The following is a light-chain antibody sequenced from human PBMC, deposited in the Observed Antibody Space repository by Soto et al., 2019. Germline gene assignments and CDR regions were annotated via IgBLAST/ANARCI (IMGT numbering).Light chain of an antibody. Sequence: QSALTQPASVSGSPGQSITISCTGTSSDIGAYIYVSWYQQHPGKAPKVMIYEVNNRPSGVSHRFSGSKSGNTASLTISGLQAEDEADYYCTSFTTSSTRVFGGGTKLTVL. J-gene: IGLJ3*02. V-gene: IGLV2-14*01. CDR3: TSFTTSSTRV. CDR1: SSDIGAYIY. CDR2: EVN.